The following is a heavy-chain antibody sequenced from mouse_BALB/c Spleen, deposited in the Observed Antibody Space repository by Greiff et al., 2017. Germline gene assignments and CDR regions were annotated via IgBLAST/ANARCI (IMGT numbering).Heavy chain of an antibody. CDR2: ISTYYGNT. Sequence: QVQLQQSGPELVRPGVSVKISCKGSGYTFTDYAMHWVKQSHAKSLEWIGVISTYYGNTNYNQKFKGKATMTVDKSSSTDYMELARLTSEDSAISYCAREERRYFDVWGAGTTVTVSS. V-gene: IGHV1-67*01. J-gene: IGHJ1*01. CDR1: GYTFTDYA. CDR3: AREERRYFDV. D-gene: IGHD2-14*01.